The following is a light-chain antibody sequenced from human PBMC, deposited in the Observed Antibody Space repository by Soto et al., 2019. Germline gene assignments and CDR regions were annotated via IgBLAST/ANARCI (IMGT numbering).Light chain of an antibody. J-gene: IGKJ4*01. CDR1: QGIGSA. CDR2: DAS. Sequence: AIQLTQSPSSLSASVGDRVTITCRASQGIGSALAWYQQKPGKAPKLLIYDASSLESGVPSRFSGSGSGTDFPRTIGSLQHEDFATYYCQQFNVFGGGTKVEIK. CDR3: QQFNV. V-gene: IGKV1-13*02.